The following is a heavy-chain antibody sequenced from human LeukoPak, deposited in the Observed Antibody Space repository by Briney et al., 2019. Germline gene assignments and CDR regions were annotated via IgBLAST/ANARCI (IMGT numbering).Heavy chain of an antibody. V-gene: IGHV3-23*01. CDR2: ITGSGDST. Sequence: PGGSLRLSCAASGFTFSSYAMSWVRQAPGVGLEWVSGITGSGDSTYYIDSVKGRFTVSRDNSRNTLYLQMNSLRAEDTAVYYCARMRLWLTGYFDYWGQGTLVTVSS. CDR3: ARMRLWLTGYFDY. CDR1: GFTFSSYA. J-gene: IGHJ4*02. D-gene: IGHD5-18*01.